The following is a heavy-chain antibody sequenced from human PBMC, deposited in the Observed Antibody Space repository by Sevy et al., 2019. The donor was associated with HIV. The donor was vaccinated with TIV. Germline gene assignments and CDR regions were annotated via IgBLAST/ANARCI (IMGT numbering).Heavy chain of an antibody. J-gene: IGHJ3*02. V-gene: IGHV3-7*03. D-gene: IGHD6-19*01. CDR2: IKQDGSEK. CDR1: GFTFSSYW. Sequence: GGSLRLSCAASGFTFSSYWMSWVRQAPGKGLEWVANIKQDGSEKYYVDSVKGRFTISRDNPKNSLYLQMNSLRAEDTAVYYCARAECIAVVPVAFDIWGQGTMVTVSS. CDR3: ARAECIAVVPVAFDI.